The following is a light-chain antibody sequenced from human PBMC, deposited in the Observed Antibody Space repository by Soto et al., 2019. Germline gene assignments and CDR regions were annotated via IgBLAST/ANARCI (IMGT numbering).Light chain of an antibody. CDR3: QQYDEWPLT. CDR2: DAF. Sequence: EKVMAQSPATLSVSPGERATLSCRASQNVKTRLAWYQQKPGQAPRLLIYDAFTRATGIPARFSGSASGTEFTFTISSLQSEDFAVYYCQQYDEWPLTFGGGTKVEIK. J-gene: IGKJ4*01. CDR1: QNVKTR. V-gene: IGKV3-15*01.